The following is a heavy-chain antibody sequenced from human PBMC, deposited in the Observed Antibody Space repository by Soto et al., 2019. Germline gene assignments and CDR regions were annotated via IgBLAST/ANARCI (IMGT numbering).Heavy chain of an antibody. D-gene: IGHD5-18*01. CDR1: GYTFTGPY. V-gene: IGHV1-2*02. CDR2: INPNSGDT. Sequence: QAQLVQSGAEVRKPGASVRVSCKASGYTFTGPYIYWVRQAPGQGLEWMGWINPNSGDTDFAQGFQGRVTLTRDTSISTIYMQLDNLRSDDTGVYYCARYFRIQSHGVDVGGQRTAVIVSS. J-gene: IGHJ6*02. CDR3: ARYFRIQSHGVDV.